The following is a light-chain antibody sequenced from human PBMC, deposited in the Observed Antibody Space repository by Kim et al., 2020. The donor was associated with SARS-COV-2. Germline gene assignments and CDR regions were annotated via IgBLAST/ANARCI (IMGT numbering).Light chain of an antibody. CDR3: QQFRT. CDR2: DAS. V-gene: IGKV1-33*01. CDR1: QDITNY. Sequence: PSSLSASVGDRVTITCQASQDITNYLNWYQQKPGEAPKLLICDASNLETGVPSRFSGSGSGTDFTFTISSLQPEDIATYYCQQFRTFGQGTKLEI. J-gene: IGKJ2*02.